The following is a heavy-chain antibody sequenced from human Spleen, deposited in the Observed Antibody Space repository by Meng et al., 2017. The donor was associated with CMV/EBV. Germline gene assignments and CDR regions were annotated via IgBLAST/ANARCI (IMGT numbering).Heavy chain of an antibody. Sequence: GESLKISCTVSGFTFGDYAMSWVRQAPGKGLEWVGFIRSKVYGGTIEYAASVKGRFTISRDDSKSIAYLQMNSLKTEDTAVYYCTRDAGSITIFGVVIPTYYYYGMDVWGQGTTVTVSS. CDR2: IRSKVYGGTI. D-gene: IGHD3-3*01. CDR1: GFTFGDYA. V-gene: IGHV3-49*04. CDR3: TRDAGSITIFGVVIPTYYYYGMDV. J-gene: IGHJ6*02.